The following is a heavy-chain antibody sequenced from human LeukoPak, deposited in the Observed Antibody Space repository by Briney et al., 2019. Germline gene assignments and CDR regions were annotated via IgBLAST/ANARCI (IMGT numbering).Heavy chain of an antibody. Sequence: PSETLSLTCTVSGGSISGFYWSWIRQPPGKGLEWIGYIYYSGSTNYNPSLKSRVTMSIDTSKSQFSLKLTSVTAADTAVYYCARRRYTSGYLDYWGQGTLVTVSS. V-gene: IGHV4-59*08. CDR1: GGSISGFY. D-gene: IGHD3-22*01. CDR2: IYYSGST. CDR3: ARRRYTSGYLDY. J-gene: IGHJ4*02.